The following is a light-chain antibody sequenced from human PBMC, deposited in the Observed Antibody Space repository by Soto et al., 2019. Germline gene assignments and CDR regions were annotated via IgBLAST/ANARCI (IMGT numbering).Light chain of an antibody. CDR1: QGIRND. J-gene: IGKJ3*01. V-gene: IGKV1-6*01. Sequence: AIQMTQSPSSLSASIGDRVTITCRASQGIRNDLGWYQQKPGKAPKVLIYASSNLHSGVPSRFSGSGSGTDLTLTISSLQPEDFATYYCLQDYNYPHTFGPGTKVDIK. CDR2: ASS. CDR3: LQDYNYPHT.